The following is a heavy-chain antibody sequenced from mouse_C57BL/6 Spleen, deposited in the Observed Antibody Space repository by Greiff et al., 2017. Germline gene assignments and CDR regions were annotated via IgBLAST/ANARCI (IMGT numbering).Heavy chain of an antibody. V-gene: IGHV1-82*01. D-gene: IGHD4-1*01. CDR3: ARPSNWGFDY. CDR2: IYPGDGDT. CDR1: GYAFSSSW. J-gene: IGHJ2*01. Sequence: VKLQESGPELVKPGASVKISCKASGYAFSSSWMTWVQQRPGKGLEWIGRIYPGDGDTNYNGTFKGKATLTADKSSSTAYMQLSSLTSEDSAVYFCARPSNWGFDYWGQGTTLTVSS.